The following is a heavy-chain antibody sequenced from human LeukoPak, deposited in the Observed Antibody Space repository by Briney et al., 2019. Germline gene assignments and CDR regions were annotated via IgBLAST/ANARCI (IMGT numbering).Heavy chain of an antibody. CDR2: IYYSGSS. V-gene: IGHV4-59*01. Sequence: ASETLSLTCTVSGGSITGYYWTWIRQPPGKGLEWIGYIYYSGSSNYNPSLKSRVTISIHTSKNQFSLNLSSVTAADTAVYYCARVFGGGRGDWFDPWGQGTLVAVSS. CDR3: ARVFGGGRGDWFDP. D-gene: IGHD1-26*01. CDR1: GGSITGYY. J-gene: IGHJ5*02.